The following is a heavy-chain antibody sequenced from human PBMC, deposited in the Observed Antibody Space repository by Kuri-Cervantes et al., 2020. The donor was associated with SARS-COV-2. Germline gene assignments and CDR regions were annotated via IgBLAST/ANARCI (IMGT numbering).Heavy chain of an antibody. CDR1: GGSFSGYY. V-gene: IGHV4-34*01. Sequence: ESLKISCAVYGGSFSGYYWSWIRQPPGKGLEWIGEINHSGSTNYNPSLKSRVTVSVDTSKNQFSLKLSSVTAADTAVYYCARGSTVTTKFDYWGQGTLVTVFS. J-gene: IGHJ4*02. D-gene: IGHD4-17*01. CDR2: INHSGST. CDR3: ARGSTVTTKFDY.